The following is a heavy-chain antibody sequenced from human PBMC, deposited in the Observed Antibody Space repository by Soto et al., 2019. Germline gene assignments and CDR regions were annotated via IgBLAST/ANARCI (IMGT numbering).Heavy chain of an antibody. CDR3: AKTANGWFSAFDI. D-gene: IGHD3-10*01. CDR2: ISGSGGRT. J-gene: IGHJ3*02. V-gene: IGHV3-23*01. CDR1: GFTFSSYA. Sequence: EVQLLESGGGLVQPGGSLRLSCAASGFTFSSYAMSWVRQAPGKGLEWVSAISGSGGRTYYADSVKGRFTFSRDNSKNTLYLQMHSLRAEDTAVYYCAKTANGWFSAFDIWGQGTMVTVSS.